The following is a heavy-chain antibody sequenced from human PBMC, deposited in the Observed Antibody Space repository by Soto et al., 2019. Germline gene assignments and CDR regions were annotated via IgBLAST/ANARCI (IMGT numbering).Heavy chain of an antibody. Sequence: GGSLRLSCAASGFTFSSYAMSWVRQAPGKGLEWVSAISGSGGSTYYADSVKGRFTISRDNSKNTLYLQMNSLRAEDTAVYYCAKGDCGGDCSGYYFDYWGQGTLVTVSS. V-gene: IGHV3-23*01. CDR1: GFTFSSYA. CDR2: ISGSGGST. J-gene: IGHJ4*02. CDR3: AKGDCGGDCSGYYFDY. D-gene: IGHD2-21*01.